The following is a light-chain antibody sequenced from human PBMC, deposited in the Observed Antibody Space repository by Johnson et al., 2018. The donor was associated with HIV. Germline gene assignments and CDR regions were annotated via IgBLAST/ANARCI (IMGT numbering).Light chain of an antibody. CDR3: GTWDSSRSAHV. CDR1: SSNIGNNY. Sequence: QSVLTQPPSVSAAPGQKVTISCSGSSSNIGNNYVSWYQQLPGTAPKLLIYDSNKRPSGIPDRFSGSKYGTSATLGITGLQTGDEADYYCGTWDSSRSAHVFGTGTKLTFL. J-gene: IGLJ1*01. CDR2: DSN. V-gene: IGLV1-51*01.